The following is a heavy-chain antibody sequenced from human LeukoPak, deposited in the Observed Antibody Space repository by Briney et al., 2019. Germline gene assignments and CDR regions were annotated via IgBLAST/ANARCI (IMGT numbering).Heavy chain of an antibody. CDR1: GDSISSSSYY. CDR2: IYYSGTT. D-gene: IGHD6-13*01. J-gene: IGHJ6*03. CDR3: ARQGIAAAGRIPNYYYYMDV. V-gene: IGHV4-39*01. Sequence: SETLSLTCTVSGDSISSSSYYWGWIRQPPGKGLEWIGSIYYSGTTYYNPSLKSRVTISVDTSKNQFSLKLSSVTAADTAVYYCARQGIAAAGRIPNYYYYMDVWGKGTRVTISS.